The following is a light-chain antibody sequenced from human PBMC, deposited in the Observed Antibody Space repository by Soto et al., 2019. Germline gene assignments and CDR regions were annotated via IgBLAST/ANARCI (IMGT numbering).Light chain of an antibody. CDR1: QSVLYSSNNKNY. V-gene: IGKV4-1*01. CDR2: WAS. J-gene: IGKJ1*01. Sequence: DIVMTQSPDSLAVSLGERATINCKSSQSVLYSSNNKNYLAWYQQKLGQPPKLLIYWASTRESGVPDRFSGSGSGTDFPLTISSLQAEDVAVYYCQQYHSIPWPFGQGAKVEIK. CDR3: QQYHSIPWP.